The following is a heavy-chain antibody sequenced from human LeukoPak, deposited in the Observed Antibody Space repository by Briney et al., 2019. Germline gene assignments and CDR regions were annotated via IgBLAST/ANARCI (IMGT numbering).Heavy chain of an antibody. D-gene: IGHD3-3*01. J-gene: IGHJ4*02. CDR2: FDPEDGET. Sequence: GASVKVSCKVSRYTLTELSMHWVRQAPGKGLEWMGGFDPEDGETIYAQKFQGRVTMTEDTSTDTAYMELSSLRSEDTAVYYCATTYDFWSGLYYNYWGQGTLVTVSS. V-gene: IGHV1-24*01. CDR3: ATTYDFWSGLYYNY. CDR1: RYTLTELS.